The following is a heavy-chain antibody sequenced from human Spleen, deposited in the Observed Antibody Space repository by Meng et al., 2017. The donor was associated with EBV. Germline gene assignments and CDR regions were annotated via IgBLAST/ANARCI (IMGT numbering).Heavy chain of an antibody. CDR3: ATEPY. CDR2: IIPIYGRT. Sequence: QVQVVQSGAEVKKPGSSVKVSCKASGGSFRTFTINWVRQAPGQGLEWVGMIIPIYGRTSYAQKFQGRVTIIADESTSTAYLDLSSLRSDDTAMYYCATEPYWGQGTLVTVSS. V-gene: IGHV1-69*18. CDR1: GGSFRTFT. J-gene: IGHJ4*02. D-gene: IGHD1-14*01.